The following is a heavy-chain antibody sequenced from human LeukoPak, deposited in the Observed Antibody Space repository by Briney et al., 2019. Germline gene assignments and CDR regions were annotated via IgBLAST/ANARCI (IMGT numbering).Heavy chain of an antibody. Sequence: PSETLSLTCTVSGGSISSSSYYWGWIRQPQGKRLEWIGSIYYSGSTYYNPSHKSRVTISVDTSKKQFSLKLSSVTAADTAVYYCARHDYGGVNWFDPWGQGSLVTVSS. CDR3: ARHDYGGVNWFDP. V-gene: IGHV4-39*01. D-gene: IGHD4-23*01. CDR1: GGSISSSSYY. J-gene: IGHJ5*02. CDR2: IYYSGST.